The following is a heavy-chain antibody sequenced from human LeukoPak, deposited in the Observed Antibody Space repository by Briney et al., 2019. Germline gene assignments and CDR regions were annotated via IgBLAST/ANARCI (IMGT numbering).Heavy chain of an antibody. CDR3: ARDFCDH. Sequence: PGGSLRLSCAASGFTVSSNYMNWVRQAPGKGLEWVSSIDSTSSFIYYADSLKGRFTVSRDNAKNSLYLQMNSLRAEDTAVYYCARDFCDHWGQGTLVTVSS. CDR2: IDSTSSFI. CDR1: GFTVSSNY. V-gene: IGHV3-21*01. D-gene: IGHD3-3*01. J-gene: IGHJ5*02.